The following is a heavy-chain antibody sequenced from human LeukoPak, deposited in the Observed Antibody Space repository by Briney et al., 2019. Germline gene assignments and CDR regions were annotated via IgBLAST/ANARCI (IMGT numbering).Heavy chain of an antibody. CDR3: ARAPGIAAAGLPP. Sequence: SETLSLTCAVYGGSFSGYYWSWIRQPPGKGLEWIGEINHSGSTNYNPSLKSRVTISVDTSKNQFSLKLSSVTAADMAVYYCARAPGIAAAGLPPWGQGTLVTVSS. J-gene: IGHJ5*02. D-gene: IGHD6-13*01. V-gene: IGHV4-34*01. CDR2: INHSGST. CDR1: GGSFSGYY.